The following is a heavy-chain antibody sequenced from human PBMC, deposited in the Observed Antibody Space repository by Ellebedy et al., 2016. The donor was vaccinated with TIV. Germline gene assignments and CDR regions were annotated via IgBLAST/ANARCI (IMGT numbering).Heavy chain of an antibody. CDR3: ARRASYGDYAVQVNPWFDP. Sequence: GGSLRLSCAASGFNFRNYWMTWVRQAPGKGLEWVAKIRQEGDEIYYVESVKGRFTISRDNAKNSLFLQMNSLRVEDTAVYYCARRASYGDYAVQVNPWFDPWGQGTLVTVSS. CDR2: IRQEGDEI. V-gene: IGHV3-7*01. D-gene: IGHD4-17*01. CDR1: GFNFRNYW. J-gene: IGHJ5*02.